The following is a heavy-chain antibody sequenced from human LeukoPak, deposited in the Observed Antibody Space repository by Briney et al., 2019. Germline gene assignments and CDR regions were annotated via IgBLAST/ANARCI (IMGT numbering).Heavy chain of an antibody. CDR3: ARVQTGGTGRWFDP. CDR1: GGSITSYY. J-gene: IGHJ5*02. Sequence: SETLSLTCTVSGGSITSYYWSWIRQPPGKGLEWIGSIYYSGSTYYNPSLRSRVTISLDTSKNQFSLKLKSVTAADTAVYYCARVQTGGTGRWFDPWGQGTLVTVSS. D-gene: IGHD1-1*01. V-gene: IGHV4-59*05. CDR2: IYYSGST.